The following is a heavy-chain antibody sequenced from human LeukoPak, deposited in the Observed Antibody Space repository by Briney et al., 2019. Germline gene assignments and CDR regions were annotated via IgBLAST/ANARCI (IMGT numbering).Heavy chain of an antibody. J-gene: IGHJ4*02. Sequence: GGSLRLSCATSGFTFSTYSMNWVRQAAGKGLEWVSSISSSGTFIYYADSLRGRFTISRDNAKKSLYLQMNSLRAEDTAVYYCARAGVWGSRDYWGQGTLVTVSS. CDR2: ISSSGTFI. D-gene: IGHD3-16*01. CDR3: ARAGVWGSRDY. V-gene: IGHV3-21*01. CDR1: GFTFSTYS.